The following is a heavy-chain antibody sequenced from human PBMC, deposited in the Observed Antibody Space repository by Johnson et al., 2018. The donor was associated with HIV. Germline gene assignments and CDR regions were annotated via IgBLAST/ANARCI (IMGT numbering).Heavy chain of an antibody. CDR3: ARGEEAYCGGDCYSGAFDI. CDR1: GFTVSSNY. Sequence: VQLVESGGGLVQPGGSLRLSCAASGFTVSSNYMSWVRQAPGKGLEWVSGINWSGGSTRYADSVKGRFTISRDNAKNSLYLQMNSLRAEDTALYYCARGEEAYCGGDCYSGAFDIWGQGTMVTVSS. J-gene: IGHJ3*02. CDR2: INWSGGST. V-gene: IGHV3-20*04. D-gene: IGHD2-21*01.